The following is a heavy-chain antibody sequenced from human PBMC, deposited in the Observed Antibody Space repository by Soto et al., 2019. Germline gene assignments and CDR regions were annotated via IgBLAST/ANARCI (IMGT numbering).Heavy chain of an antibody. D-gene: IGHD6-6*01. CDR1: GYTFTSYG. J-gene: IGHJ5*01. Sequence: ASVKVSCKASGYTFTSYGISWVRQAPGQGLEWMGWISAYNGFTHFAQKFQGRVSVKTDTSTSTVYLDLRSLSSDDTAVYYCARGGAARHLDSWGQGTPVTVSS. CDR3: ARGGAARHLDS. CDR2: ISAYNGFT. V-gene: IGHV1-18*04.